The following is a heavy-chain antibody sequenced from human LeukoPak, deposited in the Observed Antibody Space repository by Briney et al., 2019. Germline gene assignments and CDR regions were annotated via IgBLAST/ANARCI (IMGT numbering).Heavy chain of an antibody. V-gene: IGHV3-30*04. CDR3: ARDHGPLVTSGYYFDY. D-gene: IGHD4-23*01. CDR1: GFTFSSYA. Sequence: QPGRSLRLSCAASGFTFSSYAMHWVRRAPGKGLEWVAVISYDGSNKYYADSVKGRFTISRDNSKNTLYLQMNSLRAEDTAVYYCARDHGPLVTSGYYFDYWGQGTLVTVSS. J-gene: IGHJ4*02. CDR2: ISYDGSNK.